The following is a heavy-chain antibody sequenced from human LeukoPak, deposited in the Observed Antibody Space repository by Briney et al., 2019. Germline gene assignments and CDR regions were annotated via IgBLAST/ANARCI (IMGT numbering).Heavy chain of an antibody. CDR3: AREFAYYSHTHDAFDI. J-gene: IGHJ3*02. Sequence: ASVKVSCKASGYTFTTYGISWVRQAPGQGLEWMGWISAYNGNTDYAQKFQGRVTMTTDTSTSTAYMELRSLTSDDTAVYYCAREFAYYSHTHDAFDIWGQGTMVTVSS. D-gene: IGHD3-10*01. CDR1: GYTFTTYG. V-gene: IGHV1-18*01. CDR2: ISAYNGNT.